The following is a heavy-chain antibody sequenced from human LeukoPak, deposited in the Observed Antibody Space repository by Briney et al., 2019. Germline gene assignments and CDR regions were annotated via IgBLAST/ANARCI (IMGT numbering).Heavy chain of an antibody. CDR1: GYTFTSYY. J-gene: IGHJ4*02. CDR3: ARDEPTAMAWGD. CDR2: IIPIFGTA. Sequence: GASVKVSCKASGYTFTSYYMHWVRQAPGQGLEWMGGIIPIFGTANYAQKFQGRVTITADESTSTAYMQLSSLRSEDTAVYYCARDEPTAMAWGDWGQGTLVTVSS. V-gene: IGHV1-69*13. D-gene: IGHD5-18*01.